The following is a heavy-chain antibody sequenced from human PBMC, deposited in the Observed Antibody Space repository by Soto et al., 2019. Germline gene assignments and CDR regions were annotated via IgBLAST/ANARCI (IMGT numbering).Heavy chain of an antibody. CDR3: AKSDSSSWYGRGLGAFDI. CDR1: GFTFDDYA. Sequence: EVQLVESGGGLVQPGRSLRLSCAASGFTFDDYAMHWVRQAPGKGLEWVSGISWNSGSIGYADSVKGRFTISRDNAKNSLYLQMNSLGAEDTALYYCAKSDSSSWYGRGLGAFDIWGQGTMVTVSS. D-gene: IGHD6-13*01. CDR2: ISWNSGSI. J-gene: IGHJ3*02. V-gene: IGHV3-9*01.